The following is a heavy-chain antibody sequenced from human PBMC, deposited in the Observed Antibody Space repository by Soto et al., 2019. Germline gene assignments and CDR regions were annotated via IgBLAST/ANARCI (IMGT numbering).Heavy chain of an antibody. CDR2: IKSRDNGGTP. D-gene: IGHD5-18*01. CDR3: ARLGPGYYTYAFAD. CDR1: GFTFSKAW. V-gene: IGHV3-15*01. Sequence: AGSLRLSCAASGFTFSKAWMGWVLQAPGKGLECVARIKSRDNGGTPDYAAPVKGRFTISRDCSKTTHYLPMTILKTEYTAVYYCARLGPGYYTYAFADGGQGRLVTVSS. J-gene: IGHJ4*02.